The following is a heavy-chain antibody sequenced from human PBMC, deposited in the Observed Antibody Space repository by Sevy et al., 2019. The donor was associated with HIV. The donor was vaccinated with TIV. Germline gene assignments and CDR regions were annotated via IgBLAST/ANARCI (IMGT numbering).Heavy chain of an antibody. D-gene: IGHD3-22*01. CDR2: IYIGDST. CDR1: GFSVSDNY. CDR3: ASGLLRYFFDY. V-gene: IGHV3-53*01. Sequence: GGSLRLSCAASGFSVSDNYMSWVRQTPGKRLEWVSGIYIGDSTFYGDSVKGRFTITRNNSKNTLFLQMNSLRDEDTAVYYCASGLLRYFFDYWGQGTLVTVSS. J-gene: IGHJ4*02.